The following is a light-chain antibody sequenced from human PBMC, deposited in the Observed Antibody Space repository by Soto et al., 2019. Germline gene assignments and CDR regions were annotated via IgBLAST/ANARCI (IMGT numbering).Light chain of an antibody. Sequence: QSALTQPPSASGSPGQSVTISCTGTSSDIGRYNYVSWYQQRPGKAPKLIIYEVNKRPSGVPDRVFASKSDNTASLTVSGLQAEDEADYYCGSFAGTNSFVFGTGTKLTVL. CDR2: EVN. CDR3: GSFAGTNSFV. J-gene: IGLJ1*01. CDR1: SSDIGRYNY. V-gene: IGLV2-8*01.